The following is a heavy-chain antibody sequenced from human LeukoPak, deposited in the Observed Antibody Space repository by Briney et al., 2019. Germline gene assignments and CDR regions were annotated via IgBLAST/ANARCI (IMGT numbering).Heavy chain of an antibody. J-gene: IGHJ3*02. V-gene: IGHV3-23*01. CDR2: ISGSGGST. CDR1: GFTFKIYG. D-gene: IGHD5-18*01. CDR3: AKGIQLWLRGLAFDI. Sequence: GGSLRLSCGACGFTFKIYGRNWVRQAPGKGREGVSAISGSGGSTYYADSVKGGFTISRDNYKNTLYLQMNSLRAEDTAVYYCAKGIQLWLRGLAFDIWGQGTMVTVSS.